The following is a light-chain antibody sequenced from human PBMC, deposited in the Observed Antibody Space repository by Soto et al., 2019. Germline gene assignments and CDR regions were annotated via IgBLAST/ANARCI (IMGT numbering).Light chain of an antibody. J-gene: IGKJ3*01. V-gene: IGKV1-39*01. CDR1: QTISSW. Sequence: DIQMTQSPSTLSGSVGDRVTITCRASQTISSWLAWYQQKPGQAPRVLITAASTLESGVPSRFSGSGSGTDFTLTINNLQPEDFATYYCQRTYNAPFTFGPGTKVSIK. CDR3: QRTYNAPFT. CDR2: AAS.